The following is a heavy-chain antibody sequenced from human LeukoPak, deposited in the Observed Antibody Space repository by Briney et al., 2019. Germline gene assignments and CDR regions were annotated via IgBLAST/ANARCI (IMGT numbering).Heavy chain of an antibody. J-gene: IGHJ6*03. CDR1: GYTFTSYD. Sequence: ASVKVSCKASGYTFTSYDINWVRQATGQGLEWMGWMNPNSGNTGYAQKFQGRVTMTRNTSISTAYMELSSLRSEDTAVYYCARGHMTTVTTGYCYYYYYMDVWGKGTTVTVSS. CDR3: ARGHMTTVTTGYCYYYYYMDV. CDR2: MNPNSGNT. V-gene: IGHV1-8*01. D-gene: IGHD4-17*01.